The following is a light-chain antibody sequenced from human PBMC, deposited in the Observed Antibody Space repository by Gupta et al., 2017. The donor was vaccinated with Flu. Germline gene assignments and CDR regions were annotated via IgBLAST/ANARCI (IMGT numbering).Light chain of an antibody. J-gene: IGLJ1*01. Sequence: TSSDVGGYNYVSWYQQHPGRAPKVMIFEVSDRPSGVSNRFSGSKSGNTASLTISGLQADDEGDYYCASYTSSGTYVFGTGTQVTVL. CDR1: SSDVGGYNY. CDR2: EVS. V-gene: IGLV2-14*01. CDR3: ASYTSSGTYV.